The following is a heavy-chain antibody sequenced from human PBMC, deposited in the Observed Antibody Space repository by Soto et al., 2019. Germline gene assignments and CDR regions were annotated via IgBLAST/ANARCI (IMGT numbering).Heavy chain of an antibody. J-gene: IGHJ6*02. CDR1: GFTFSSYG. Sequence: GGSLRLSCAASGFTFSSYGMHWVRQAPGKGLEWVAVISYDGSNKYYADSVKGRFTISRDNSKNTLYLQMSSLRAEDTAVYYCAADIGDYYYYYGMDVWGQGTTVTVSS. CDR2: ISYDGSNK. CDR3: AADIGDYYYYYGMDV. D-gene: IGHD5-12*01. V-gene: IGHV3-30*03.